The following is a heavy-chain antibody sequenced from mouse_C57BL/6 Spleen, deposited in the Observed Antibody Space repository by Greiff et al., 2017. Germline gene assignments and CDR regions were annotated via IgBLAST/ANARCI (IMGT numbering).Heavy chain of an antibody. V-gene: IGHV1-61*01. CDR3: ARPYGNYWYFDV. CDR1: GYTFTSYW. CDR2: IYPSDSET. D-gene: IGHD2-1*01. Sequence: QVQLQQSGAELVRPGSSVKLSCKASGYTFTSYWMDWVKQRPGQGLEWIGNIYPSDSETHYNQKFKDKATLTVDKSSSTAYMQLSSLTSEDSAVYYCARPYGNYWYFDVWGTGTTVTVSS. J-gene: IGHJ1*03.